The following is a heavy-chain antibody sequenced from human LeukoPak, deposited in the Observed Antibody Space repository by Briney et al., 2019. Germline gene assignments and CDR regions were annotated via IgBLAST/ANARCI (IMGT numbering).Heavy chain of an antibody. CDR3: ARNFDSSDYGYNWFDP. D-gene: IGHD3-22*01. J-gene: IGHJ5*02. Sequence: SVKVSCKASGGTFSSYTISWVRQAPGQGLEWMGRIIPILGIANYAQKFQGRVTITADKSTSTAYMELSSLRAEDTAVYYCARNFDSSDYGYNWFDPWGQGTLVTVSS. V-gene: IGHV1-69*02. CDR1: GGTFSSYT. CDR2: IIPILGIA.